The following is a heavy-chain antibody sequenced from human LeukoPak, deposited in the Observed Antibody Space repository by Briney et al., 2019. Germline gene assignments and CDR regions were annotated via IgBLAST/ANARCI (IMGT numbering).Heavy chain of an antibody. CDR2: IHTTENT. J-gene: IGHJ3*02. Sequence: KPSETLSLTCTVSGGYIGSYYWSWIRQPAGKGLEWIGRIHTTENTDYNPSLKSRVTVSVDMSTSQVSLTLTSVTAADTAVYYCARNGSLEGRPFDIWGQGTMVTVSS. D-gene: IGHD5-24*01. CDR3: ARNGSLEGRPFDI. V-gene: IGHV4-4*07. CDR1: GGYIGSYY.